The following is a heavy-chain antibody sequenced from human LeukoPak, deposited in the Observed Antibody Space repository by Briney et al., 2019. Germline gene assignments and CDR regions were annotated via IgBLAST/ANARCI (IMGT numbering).Heavy chain of an antibody. Sequence: ASVKVSCKASGYTFTGYYMHWVRQAPGQGLEWMGWINPNSGGTNYAQKLQGRVTMTTDTSTSTAYMELRSLRSDDTAVYYRARAVGWAHFDYWDQGTLVTVSS. CDR2: INPNSGGT. D-gene: IGHD1-26*01. CDR3: ARAVGWAHFDY. CDR1: GYTFTGYY. V-gene: IGHV1-2*02. J-gene: IGHJ4*02.